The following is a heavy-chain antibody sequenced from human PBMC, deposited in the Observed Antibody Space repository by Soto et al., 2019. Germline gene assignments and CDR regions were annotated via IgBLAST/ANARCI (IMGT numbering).Heavy chain of an antibody. D-gene: IGHD1-1*01. CDR3: SRGNDAHKGGRT. Sequence: QVQLQQWGAGLLKPSETRSLTCAVYDGSLSDDYYTWTRQSPGKGLEWIGEIHPSGSTYYNPFLKTPXXLXQXLSKKQFPLNLISVTAADTGEYYCSRGNDAHKGGRTWGQGTLVTVSS. V-gene: IGHV4-34*02. J-gene: IGHJ5*02. CDR1: DGSLSDDY. CDR2: IHPSGST.